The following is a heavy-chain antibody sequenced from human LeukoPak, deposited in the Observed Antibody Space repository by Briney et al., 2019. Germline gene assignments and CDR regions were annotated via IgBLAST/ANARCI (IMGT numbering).Heavy chain of an antibody. CDR3: ARDKGTTCIDN. CDR1: GISFSRSG. J-gene: IGHJ4*02. CDR2: IWSDGSKT. Sequence: PGGSLRLSCVASGISFSRSGMHWVRQAPGKGLEWVAFIWSDGSKTYYADSVKGRLTISRDNSKDTVYLQMNSLRVEDTAVYYCARDKGTTCIDNWGQGALVTVSS. D-gene: IGHD4-17*01. V-gene: IGHV3-33*01.